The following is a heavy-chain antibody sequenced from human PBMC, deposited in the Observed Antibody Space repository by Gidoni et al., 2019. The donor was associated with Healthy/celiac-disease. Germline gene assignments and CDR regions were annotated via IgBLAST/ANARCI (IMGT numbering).Heavy chain of an antibody. D-gene: IGHD3-10*01. CDR2: IYSGGST. V-gene: IGHV3-53*04. J-gene: IGHJ6*02. CDR3: ARELWFGELFRYYYYGMDV. Sequence: EVQLVESGGGLVQPGGSLCLSCPASGFTVSSNYLSWVRQAPGKGLEWVSVIYSGGSTYYADSVKGRFTISRHNSKNTLYLQMNSLRAEDTAVYYCARELWFGELFRYYYYGMDVWGQGTTVTVSS. CDR1: GFTVSSNY.